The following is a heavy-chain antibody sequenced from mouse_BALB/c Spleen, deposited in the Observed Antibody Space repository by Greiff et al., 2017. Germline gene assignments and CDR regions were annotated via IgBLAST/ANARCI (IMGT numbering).Heavy chain of an antibody. J-gene: IGHJ2*01. CDR1: GYTFTSYW. Sequence: QVQLQQSGAELAKPGASVKMSCKASGYTFTSYWMHWVKQRPGQGLEWIGYINPSTGYTEYNQKFKDKATLTADKSSSTAYMQLSSLTSYDSAVYYCAKNYGGRSSYYFDYGGQGTTLTVSA. V-gene: IGHV1-7*01. CDR3: AKNYGGRSSYYFDY. D-gene: IGHD1-1*01. CDR2: INPSTGYT.